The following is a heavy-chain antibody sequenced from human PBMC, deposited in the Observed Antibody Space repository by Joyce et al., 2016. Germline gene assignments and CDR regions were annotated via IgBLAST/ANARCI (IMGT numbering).Heavy chain of an antibody. CDR3: EKGVGITIPAVKVDI. Sequence: QVKLVESGGGVVQPGRSLRLSCAASGFTFSSYGMHWVRQARSKGMKWVGSISFDGSKRYSADTVKGIFNIGRDNSKNTVYVQKNSMRTEETAVYYCEKGVGITIPAVKVDIWGQGTMVTVSS. J-gene: IGHJ3*02. CDR1: GFTFSSYG. CDR2: ISFDGSKR. D-gene: IGHD1-14*01. V-gene: IGHV3-30*18.